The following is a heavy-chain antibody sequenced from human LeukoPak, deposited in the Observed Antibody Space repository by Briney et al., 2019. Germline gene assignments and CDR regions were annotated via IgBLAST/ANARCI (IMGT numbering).Heavy chain of an antibody. D-gene: IGHD2-15*01. CDR3: AKDLVRYCSGGSCYY. CDR1: GFNFSSYA. V-gene: IGHV3-23*01. J-gene: IGHJ4*02. CDR2: ISGSGGST. Sequence: PGRSLRLSCAASGFNFSSYAMSWVRQAPGKGLEWVSAISGSGGSTYYADSVKGRFTISRDNSKNTLYLQMNSLRAEDTAVYYCAKDLVRYCSGGSCYYWGQGTLVTVSS.